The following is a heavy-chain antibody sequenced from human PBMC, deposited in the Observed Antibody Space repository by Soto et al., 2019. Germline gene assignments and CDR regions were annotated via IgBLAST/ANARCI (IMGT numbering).Heavy chain of an antibody. V-gene: IGHV1-69*13. Sequence: GASVKVSCKASGGTFSSYAISWVRQAPGQGLEWMGGIIPIFGTANYAQKFQGRVTITADESTSTAYMELSSLRSEDTAVYYCATRITIFGVAVTTPYYYYYGMDVWGQGTTVTVSS. CDR2: IIPIFGTA. D-gene: IGHD3-3*01. CDR1: GGTFSSYA. CDR3: ATRITIFGVAVTTPYYYYYGMDV. J-gene: IGHJ6*02.